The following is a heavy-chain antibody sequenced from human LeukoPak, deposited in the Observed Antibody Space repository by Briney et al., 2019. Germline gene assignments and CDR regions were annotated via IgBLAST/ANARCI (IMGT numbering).Heavy chain of an antibody. Sequence: SETLSLTCTVSGGSISGYYWNWIRQPPRKGLEWIGCIYDSGSTNYNPPLKSRVTMSVDTSKNQFSLKVSSVTAADTAIYYCARARGYSYGPGTGYDYWGQGTLVTVSS. V-gene: IGHV4-59*01. CDR1: GGSISGYY. J-gene: IGHJ4*02. CDR2: IYDSGST. D-gene: IGHD5-18*01. CDR3: ARARGYSYGPGTGYDY.